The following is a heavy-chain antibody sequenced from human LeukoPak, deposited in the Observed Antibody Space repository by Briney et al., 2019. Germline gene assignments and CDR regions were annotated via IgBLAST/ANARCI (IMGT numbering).Heavy chain of an antibody. Sequence: PGGSLRLSCAASGFTFSSYAMHWVRQAPGKGLEWVAVISYDGSNKYYADSVKGRFTISRDNSKNTLYLQMNSLRAEDTAVYYCARDFGWIVGAETSLADWGQGTLVTVSS. D-gene: IGHD1-26*01. CDR1: GFTFSSYA. V-gene: IGHV3-30*01. CDR2: ISYDGSNK. CDR3: ARDFGWIVGAETSLAD. J-gene: IGHJ4*02.